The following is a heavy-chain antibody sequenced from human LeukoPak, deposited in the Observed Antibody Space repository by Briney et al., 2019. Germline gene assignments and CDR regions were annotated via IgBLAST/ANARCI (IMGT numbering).Heavy chain of an antibody. CDR1: GFTVSSSY. J-gene: IGHJ4*02. D-gene: IGHD3-10*01. CDR2: IYNGGST. Sequence: PGGSLRLSCAASGFTVSSSYMSWVRQTPGKGLEWVSVIYNGGSTYYADSVKGRFTISRDNSKNTLYLQMNSLRAEDTAVYYCARDRYYYGSGSYYYFDYWGQGTLVTVSS. CDR3: ARDRYYYGSGSYYYFDY. V-gene: IGHV3-66*01.